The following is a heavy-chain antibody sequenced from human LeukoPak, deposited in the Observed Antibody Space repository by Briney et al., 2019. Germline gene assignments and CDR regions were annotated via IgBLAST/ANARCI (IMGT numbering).Heavy chain of an antibody. CDR1: GFTFSSNA. D-gene: IGHD3-16*01. CDR2: ISSSGSAT. V-gene: IGHV3-23*01. J-gene: IGHJ5*02. Sequence: GGSLRLSCAAPGFTFSSNAMNWVRQGPGKGLEWVAAISSSGSATYYADSVKGRFTISRDNSKNTLYLQMNSLRAGDTALYYCAKDGGAGFDPWGQGTLVTVSS. CDR3: AKDGGAGFDP.